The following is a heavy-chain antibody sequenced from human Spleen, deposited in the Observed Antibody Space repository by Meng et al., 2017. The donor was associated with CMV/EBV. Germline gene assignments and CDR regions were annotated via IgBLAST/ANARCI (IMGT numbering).Heavy chain of an antibody. CDR3: ARDGDSSGYWVRYFDL. CDR2: IKQDGSEK. V-gene: IGHV3-7*01. CDR1: GFTFSNYW. D-gene: IGHD3-22*01. J-gene: IGHJ2*01. Sequence: GESLKISCVASGFTFSNYWMHWVRQAPGRGLEWVANIKQDGSEKYYVDSVKGRFTISRDNAKNSLYLQMNSLRAEDTAVYYCARDGDSSGYWVRYFDLWGRGTLVTVSS.